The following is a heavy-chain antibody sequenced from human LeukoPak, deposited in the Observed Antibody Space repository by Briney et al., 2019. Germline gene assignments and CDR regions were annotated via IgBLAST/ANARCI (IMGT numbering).Heavy chain of an antibody. CDR1: GGSISSGDYY. CDR3: ARALGYSYGTSTSAYYGMDV. V-gene: IGHV4-30-4*01. D-gene: IGHD5-18*01. J-gene: IGHJ6*02. Sequence: SETLSLTCTVSGGSISSGDYYWSWIRQPPGKGLEWIGYVCYSGSTYYNPSLKGRVTISVDTSKNQFSLKLSSVTAADTAVYYCARALGYSYGTSTSAYYGMDVWGQGTTVTVSS. CDR2: VCYSGST.